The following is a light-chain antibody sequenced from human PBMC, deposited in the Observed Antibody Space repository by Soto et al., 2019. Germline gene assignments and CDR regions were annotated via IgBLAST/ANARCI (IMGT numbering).Light chain of an antibody. Sequence: IQLTQSPSSLSASVGDRVTITCRASQAIINYLAWYQQKPGKAPQLLIYGASTLQSGVPSRFSGSGSGTHFTLTVSSLQPEDFATYYCQQSYSTPYTFGQGTKVDIK. CDR1: QAIINY. CDR2: GAS. V-gene: IGKV1-9*01. CDR3: QQSYSTPYT. J-gene: IGKJ2*01.